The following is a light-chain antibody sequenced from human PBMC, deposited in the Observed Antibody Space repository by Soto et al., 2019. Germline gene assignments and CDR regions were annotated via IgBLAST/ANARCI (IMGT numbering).Light chain of an antibody. CDR1: GGDVGGYNY. J-gene: IGLJ2*01. V-gene: IGLV2-8*01. Sequence: QSVLTQPASVSGSPGQSITISCAGTGGDVGGYNYVSWYQQHPGKAPKLMIYEVNKRPSGVPDRFSGSKSGSTASLTVSGLQAEDEADYYCSSFAVSPVVFGGGTKLTVL. CDR2: EVN. CDR3: SSFAVSPVV.